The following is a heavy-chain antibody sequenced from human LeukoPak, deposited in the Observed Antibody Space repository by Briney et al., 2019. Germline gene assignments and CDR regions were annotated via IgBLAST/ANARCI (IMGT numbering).Heavy chain of an antibody. CDR3: ARSPRNSGYNYGDY. CDR2: INQDGGEM. J-gene: IGHJ4*02. V-gene: IGHV3-7*03. CDR1: GFTFSTYW. Sequence: PGGSLRLSCAASGFTFSTYWMTWVRQAPGKGLEWVANINQDGGEMYYVDSVKGRFTISRDNAKNSLYLQMNSLRAEDTAIYYCARSPRNSGYNYGDYWGQGTLVTVSS. D-gene: IGHD5-12*01.